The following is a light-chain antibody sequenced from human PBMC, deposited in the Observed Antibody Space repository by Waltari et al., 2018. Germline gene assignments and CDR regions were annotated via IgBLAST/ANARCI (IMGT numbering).Light chain of an antibody. CDR1: QTLTTY. V-gene: IGKV1-39*01. CDR3: QQSKEVPFT. J-gene: IGKJ2*01. CDR2: AAS. Sequence: DIQLTQSPSYLSASVGDRVTITCRASQTLTTYLNWYQQRPGTAPKFLIYAASNLETGVPSRFSGGGSGTDFTLTISGLQPDDFATYYCQQSKEVPFTFGQGTKLEI.